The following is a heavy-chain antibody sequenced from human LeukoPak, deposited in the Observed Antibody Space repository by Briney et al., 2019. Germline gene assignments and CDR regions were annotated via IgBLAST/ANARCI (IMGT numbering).Heavy chain of an antibody. CDR1: GFTVSSNY. Sequence: GGSLRLSCAASGFTVSSNYMSWVRQAPGKGLEWVSVIYSGGSTYYADSVKGRFTISRDNSKNTLYLQMNSLRAEDTAVYYCARDLYYYDSSGYPYKNWGQGTLVTVSS. D-gene: IGHD3-22*01. CDR3: ARDLYYYDSSGYPYKN. CDR2: IYSGGST. V-gene: IGHV3-53*01. J-gene: IGHJ4*02.